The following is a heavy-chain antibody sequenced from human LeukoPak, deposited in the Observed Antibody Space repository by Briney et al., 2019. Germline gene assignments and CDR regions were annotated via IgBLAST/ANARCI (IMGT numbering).Heavy chain of an antibody. CDR1: GFTFSNYG. Sequence: AGGSLRLSCVASGFTFSNYGMDWVRQAPGKGLEWVAYIKQDVTEKYYVDSVKGRFSISRDNAKNSLYLQMNSLRAEDTAIYYCARGTMPSYDILTGSHYFDYWGQGTLVTVSS. D-gene: IGHD3-9*01. V-gene: IGHV3-7*01. CDR3: ARGTMPSYDILTGSHYFDY. CDR2: IKQDVTEK. J-gene: IGHJ4*02.